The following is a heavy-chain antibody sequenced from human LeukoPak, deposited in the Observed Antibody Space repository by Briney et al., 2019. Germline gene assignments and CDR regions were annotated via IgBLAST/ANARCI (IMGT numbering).Heavy chain of an antibody. J-gene: IGHJ3*01. Sequence: GGSLRLSCAASGFTFSSYGMHWVRQAPGKGLEWVAFIRYDGSNKYYADSVKGRFTISRDNSTNTLYLQMNSLRAEDTAVYYCVRGSITAPVVFDFWGQGTMVTVSP. CDR1: GFTFSSYG. CDR3: VRGSITAPVVFDF. V-gene: IGHV3-30*02. D-gene: IGHD6-6*01. CDR2: IRYDGSNK.